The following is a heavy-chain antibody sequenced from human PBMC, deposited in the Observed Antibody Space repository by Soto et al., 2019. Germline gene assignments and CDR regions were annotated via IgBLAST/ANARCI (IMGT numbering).Heavy chain of an antibody. V-gene: IGHV4-30-4*01. J-gene: IGHJ5*02. D-gene: IGHD2-15*01. CDR3: ARDAYCSGGSCYFDP. Sequence: SETLSLTCTVSGGSISSGDYYWSWIRQPPGKGLEWIGYIYYSGSTYYNPSLKSRVTISVDTSKNQFSLKLSSVTAADTAVYYCARDAYCSGGSCYFDPWGQGTLVTVSS. CDR1: GGSISSGDYY. CDR2: IYYSGST.